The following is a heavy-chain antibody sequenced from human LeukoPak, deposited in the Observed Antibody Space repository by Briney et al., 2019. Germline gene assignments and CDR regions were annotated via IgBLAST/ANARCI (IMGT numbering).Heavy chain of an antibody. V-gene: IGHV4-59*01. Sequence: ASETLSLTCTVSGGSINDFYWNWIRQPPGKGLEWIGYIYSSGTTNYNPSLKSRVTMSVDTSENRFSLKLSSVTAADTAVYYCARDHRYPLGPDAFDIWGQGTMVTVSS. D-gene: IGHD3-16*02. J-gene: IGHJ3*02. CDR2: IYSSGTT. CDR1: GGSINDFY. CDR3: ARDHRYPLGPDAFDI.